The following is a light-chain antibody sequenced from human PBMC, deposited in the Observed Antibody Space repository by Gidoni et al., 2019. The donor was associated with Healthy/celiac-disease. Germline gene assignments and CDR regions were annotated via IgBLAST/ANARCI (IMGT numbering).Light chain of an antibody. CDR3: QQSYSTLPYT. CDR2: AAS. CDR1: QSISSY. V-gene: IGKV1-39*01. Sequence: DIQMMQSPSSLSASVGDRVTITCRASQSISSYLNWYQQKPGKTPKLLIYAASSLQSGVPTRFSGSGSGTDFTLTISSLQPEDFATYYCQQSYSTLPYTFGQGTKLEIK. J-gene: IGKJ2*01.